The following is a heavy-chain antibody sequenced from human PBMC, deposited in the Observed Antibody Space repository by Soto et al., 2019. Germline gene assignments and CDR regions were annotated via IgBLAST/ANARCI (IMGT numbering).Heavy chain of an antibody. CDR1: GFTFSSYD. J-gene: IGHJ6*03. V-gene: IGHV3-13*01. D-gene: IGHD2-15*01. CDR2: IGTAGDT. CDR3: ARGRCSGGSCYSWGDYYYYMDV. Sequence: GGSLRLSCAASGFTFSSYDMHWVRQATGKGLEWVSAIGTAGDTYYPGSVKGRFTISRENAKNSLYLQMNSLRAGDTAVYYCARGRCSGGSCYSWGDYYYYMDVWGKGTTVTVS.